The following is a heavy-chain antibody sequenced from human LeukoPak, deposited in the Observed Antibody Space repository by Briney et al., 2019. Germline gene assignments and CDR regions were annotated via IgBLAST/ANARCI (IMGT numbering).Heavy chain of an antibody. D-gene: IGHD1-26*01. CDR1: GLTVRSNY. CDR3: ARELREHGVFDI. V-gene: IGHV3-53*01. CDR2: IYSDGST. J-gene: IGHJ3*02. Sequence: GGSLRLSCAASGLTVRSNYMSWVRQAPGKGLEWVSEIYSDGSTYYAASVKGRFSTSRDNSKNTVYLQMNSLRVGDTAVYYCARELREHGVFDIWGQGTMLTVSS.